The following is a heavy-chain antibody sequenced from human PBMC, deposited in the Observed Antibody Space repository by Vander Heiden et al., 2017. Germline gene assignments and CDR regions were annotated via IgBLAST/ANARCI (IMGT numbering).Heavy chain of an antibody. J-gene: IGHJ5*02. CDR1: GGSISSSSYD. CDR3: AILIAAAGRLGWFDP. V-gene: IGHV4-39*01. CDR2: IYYSGST. D-gene: IGHD6-13*01. Sequence: QLQLQESGPGLVKPSETLSLTCTVSGGSISSSSYDWGWVRQPPGKGLEWIGSIYYSGSTYYNPARKSRVTISVDTAKNKAAMKLSSVTAAETALYYCAILIAAAGRLGWFDPWRQGTIVTVCS.